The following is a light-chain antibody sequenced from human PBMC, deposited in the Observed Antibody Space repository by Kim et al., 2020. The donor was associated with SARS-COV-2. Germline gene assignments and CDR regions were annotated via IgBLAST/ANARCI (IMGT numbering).Light chain of an antibody. CDR1: QSVSSY. CDR2: DAS. Sequence: EIVLTQSPATLSLSPGERATLSCRASQSVSSYLAWYQQKPGQAPRLLIYDASNRATGIPARFSGSGSGTDFTLTISSLEPEDFAVYYCQQRSIIFTFGPGTKVDIK. V-gene: IGKV3-11*01. CDR3: QQRSIIFT. J-gene: IGKJ3*01.